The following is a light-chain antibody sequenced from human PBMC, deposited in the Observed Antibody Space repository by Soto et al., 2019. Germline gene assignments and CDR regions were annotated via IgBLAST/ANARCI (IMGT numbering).Light chain of an antibody. J-gene: IGKJ1*01. CDR2: NAS. CDR3: QNYNEWSRT. V-gene: IGKV1-5*01. Sequence: DIVMTQSPSTLSASVGDSVTITCRASQGIGGWLAWYQQKPGKAPKLLIYNASSLKSGIPARFSGSGFGTEFTLTISSLQSDDSAIYYCQNYNEWSRTFGQGTKVDIK. CDR1: QGIGGW.